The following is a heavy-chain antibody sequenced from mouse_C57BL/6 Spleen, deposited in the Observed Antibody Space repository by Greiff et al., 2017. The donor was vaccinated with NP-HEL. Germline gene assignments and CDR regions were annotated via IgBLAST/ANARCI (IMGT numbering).Heavy chain of an antibody. CDR3: VREDYYSNDYAMDY. D-gene: IGHD2-5*01. CDR2: IRSKSSNYAT. Sequence: EVQVVESGGGLVQPKGSLKLSCAASGFTFNTYAMHWVRQAPGKGLEWVARIRSKSSNYATYYADSVKDRFTISRDDSQSMLYLQMNNLKTEDTAMYYCVREDYYSNDYAMDYWGQGTSVTVSS. J-gene: IGHJ4*01. CDR1: GFTFNTYA. V-gene: IGHV10-3*01.